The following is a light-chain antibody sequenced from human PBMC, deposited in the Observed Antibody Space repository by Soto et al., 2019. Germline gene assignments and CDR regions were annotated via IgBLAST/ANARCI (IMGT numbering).Light chain of an antibody. CDR2: DAS. CDR1: QSISAW. J-gene: IGKJ1*01. Sequence: DIQMTQSPSTPSASVGDRVTITCRASQSISAWLAWYQQKPGKAPKLLIYDASNLESGVPSRFSGSGSGAEFTLTISSLQPEDFATYYCQQYHTFWTFGQGTKVEIK. V-gene: IGKV1-5*01. CDR3: QQYHTFWT.